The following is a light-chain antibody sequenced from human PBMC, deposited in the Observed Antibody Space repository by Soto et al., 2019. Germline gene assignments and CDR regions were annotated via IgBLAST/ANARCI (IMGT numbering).Light chain of an antibody. CDR1: SSDVGGYNY. CDR3: SSYAGSNNFNVV. V-gene: IGLV2-8*01. CDR2: EVS. J-gene: IGLJ2*01. Sequence: QSALTQPPSASGSPGQSVTISCTGTSSDVGGYNYVSWYQQHPGKAPKLMIYEVSKRPSGVPDRFSGSKSVNTASLTVSGLQAEDEADYYCSSYAGSNNFNVVFGGGTQLTVL.